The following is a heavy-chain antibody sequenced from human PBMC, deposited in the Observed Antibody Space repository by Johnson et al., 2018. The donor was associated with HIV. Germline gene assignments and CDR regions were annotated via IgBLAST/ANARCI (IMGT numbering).Heavy chain of an antibody. Sequence: QMQLVESGGGVVRPGGSLRLSCAASGFTFDAYGMSWVRQAPGKGLEWVAFIRYDGSNGYYGDSVKGRFTISRDNSKNTLYLQMNSLRAEDTAVYYCAKGGSAVAVAFDIWGQGTMVTVSS. CDR3: AKGGSAVAVAFDI. V-gene: IGHV3-30*02. D-gene: IGHD6-19*01. CDR2: IRYDGSNG. J-gene: IGHJ3*02. CDR1: GFTFDAYG.